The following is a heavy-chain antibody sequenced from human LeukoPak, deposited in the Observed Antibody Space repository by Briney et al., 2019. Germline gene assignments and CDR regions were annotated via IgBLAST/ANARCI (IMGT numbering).Heavy chain of an antibody. V-gene: IGHV1-3*01. J-gene: IGHJ4*02. CDR3: ARLAAAAPTDDY. CDR1: GYTFTSYA. Sequence: GASVKVSCKASGYTFTSYAMHWVRQAPGQRLEWMGWINAGNGNTKYSQKFQGRVTITRDTSASTAYMELSSLRSEDTAVYYCARLAAAAPTDDYWGLGTLVTVSS. CDR2: INAGNGNT. D-gene: IGHD6-13*01.